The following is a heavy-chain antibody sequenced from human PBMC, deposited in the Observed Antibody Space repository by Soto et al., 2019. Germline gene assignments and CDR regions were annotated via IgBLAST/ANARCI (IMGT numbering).Heavy chain of an antibody. D-gene: IGHD5-18*01. CDR1: GGSISSSSW. CDR2: IYHSGST. Sequence: PSETLSLTCAVSGGSISSSSWWSWVRQPPGKGLEWIGEIYHSGSTNYNPSLKSRVTISVDKSKNQFSLKLSSVTAADTAVYYCAREGYSSGNNWFDPWGQGTLVTIS. J-gene: IGHJ5*02. CDR3: AREGYSSGNNWFDP. V-gene: IGHV4-4*02.